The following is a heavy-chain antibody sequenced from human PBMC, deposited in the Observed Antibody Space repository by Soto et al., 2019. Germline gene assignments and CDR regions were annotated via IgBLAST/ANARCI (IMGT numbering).Heavy chain of an antibody. CDR1: GYSFEDYS. CDR3: VGGSWFD. CDR2: ISWNGNFT. D-gene: IGHD2-15*01. V-gene: IGHV3-9*01. J-gene: IGHJ4*02. Sequence: EVQLVESGGDMVQPDRSLKLSCVGSGYSFEDYSMHWVRQAPGKGLEWVSGISWNGNFTGYADSVKGRFTISRDNAKNSLFLQMRSLRLEDTALYYCVGGSWFDWGQGTLVTVSS.